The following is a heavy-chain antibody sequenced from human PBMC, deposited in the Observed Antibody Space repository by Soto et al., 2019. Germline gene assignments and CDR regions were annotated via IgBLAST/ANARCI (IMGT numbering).Heavy chain of an antibody. CDR1: GYTFVGYY. CDR3: ARGAAGDSSLVTYHFDC. Sequence: QVQLMQSGAEVKKPGASVKVSCKASGYTFVGYYIHWVRQAPGQGLEWVGWINPNSGGTNYAQTFQGRVTITRDTSISTAFMDLSRLISDDTAVYYCARGAAGDSSLVTYHFDCWGQGTLVTVSS. J-gene: IGHJ4*02. D-gene: IGHD3-16*01. V-gene: IGHV1-2*02. CDR2: INPNSGGT.